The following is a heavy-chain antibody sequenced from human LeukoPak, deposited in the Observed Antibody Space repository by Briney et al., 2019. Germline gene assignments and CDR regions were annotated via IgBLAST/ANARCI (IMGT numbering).Heavy chain of an antibody. CDR3: ARVGASSYGQRGYFDY. Sequence: GGSLRLSCAASGFTFSSYSMNWVRQAPGKGLEWVSYISSSSSTIYYADSVKGRFTISRDNAKNSLYLQMNSLRAEDTAVYYCARVGASSYGQRGYFDYWGQRTLVTVSS. V-gene: IGHV3-48*04. J-gene: IGHJ4*02. D-gene: IGHD5-18*01. CDR1: GFTFSSYS. CDR2: ISSSSSTI.